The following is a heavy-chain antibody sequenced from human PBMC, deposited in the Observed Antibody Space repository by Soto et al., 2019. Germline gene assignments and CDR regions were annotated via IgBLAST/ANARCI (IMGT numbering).Heavy chain of an antibody. J-gene: IGHJ6*02. Sequence: SETLSLTCTVSGGSISSYYWSWIRQPPGKGLEWIGYIYYSGSTNYNPSLKSRVTISIDTSRNQFSLKLSSVTAADTAVYYCARQPYDIVPAYYNYGMDIRGQGTTVTVSS. CDR2: IYYSGST. CDR1: GGSISSYY. V-gene: IGHV4-59*08. CDR3: ARQPYDIVPAYYNYGMDI. D-gene: IGHD3-9*01.